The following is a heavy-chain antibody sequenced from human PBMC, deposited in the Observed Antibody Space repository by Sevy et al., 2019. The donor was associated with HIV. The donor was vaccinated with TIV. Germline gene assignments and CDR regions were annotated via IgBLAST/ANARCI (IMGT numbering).Heavy chain of an antibody. Sequence: SETLSLTCTVFGGSISAYYWSWIRQPPGKGLEYIGYIYYTGSTNYKPSLKSRVSISVDTSKDQFSLRLTSVTAADTAIYYCARAPAVRSGDDSLNWFDPWGQGTLVTVSS. CDR2: IYYTGST. CDR3: ARAPAVRSGDDSLNWFDP. J-gene: IGHJ5*02. CDR1: GGSISAYY. D-gene: IGHD5-12*01. V-gene: IGHV4-59*01.